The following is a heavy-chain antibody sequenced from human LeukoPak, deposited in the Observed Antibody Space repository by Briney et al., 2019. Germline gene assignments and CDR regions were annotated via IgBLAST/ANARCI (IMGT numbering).Heavy chain of an antibody. Sequence: SETLSLTCAVYGGSFSGYYWSWIRQPPGKGLEWIGEINHSGSTNYNPSLKGRVTISVDTSKNQFSLKLSSVTAADTAVYYCATQYYDFWSGSATVDYWGQGTLVTVSS. CDR3: ATQYYDFWSGSATVDY. V-gene: IGHV4-34*01. D-gene: IGHD3-3*01. CDR2: INHSGST. J-gene: IGHJ4*02. CDR1: GGSFSGYY.